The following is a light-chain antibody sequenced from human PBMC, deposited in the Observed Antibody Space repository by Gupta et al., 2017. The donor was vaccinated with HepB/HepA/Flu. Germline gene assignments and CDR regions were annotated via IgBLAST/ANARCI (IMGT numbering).Light chain of an antibody. V-gene: IGLV3-21*03. J-gene: IGLJ2*01. Sequence: SHVLTQPPSVSVAPGKTAKITCGGNKIGIKSGHWCQQKPGQGRLRVVHDGRDRTSGLPGRFSGSTSGTTATLTIGRGEAGDDDDYYCQVWDSSSVVFGGGTKLTVL. CDR3: QVWDSSSVV. CDR1: KIGIKS. CDR2: DGR.